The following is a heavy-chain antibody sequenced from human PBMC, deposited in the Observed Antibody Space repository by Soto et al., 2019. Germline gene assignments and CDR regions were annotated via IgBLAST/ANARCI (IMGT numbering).Heavy chain of an antibody. CDR3: ARDQPTYSSSYFDY. J-gene: IGHJ4*02. D-gene: IGHD3-22*01. CDR1: GFTFSSYA. Sequence: EVQLLESGGDLVQPGGSLRLSCAASGFTFSSYAMSWVRQGPGKGLEWVSTISGRGDDTYYTDSVKGRFTISRDNSKNPLYVLMNSLRAEDTAVYYCARDQPTYSSSYFDYWGQGTLVTVSS. CDR2: ISGRGDDT. V-gene: IGHV3-23*01.